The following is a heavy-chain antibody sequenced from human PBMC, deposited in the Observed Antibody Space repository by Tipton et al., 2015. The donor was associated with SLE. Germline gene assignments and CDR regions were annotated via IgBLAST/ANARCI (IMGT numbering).Heavy chain of an antibody. CDR1: GSPISSDDY. D-gene: IGHD5-12*01. CDR3: ARRTSGYAPDY. V-gene: IGHV4-38-2*01. CDR2: VYYSGST. Sequence: TLSLTCAVSGSPISSDDYWGWIRQPPGKGLEWIGSVYYSGSTHYNPSLKSRLTISVDTSKNQFSLKLSSVTAADTAFYHCARRTSGYAPDYWGQGTLVTVSS. J-gene: IGHJ4*02.